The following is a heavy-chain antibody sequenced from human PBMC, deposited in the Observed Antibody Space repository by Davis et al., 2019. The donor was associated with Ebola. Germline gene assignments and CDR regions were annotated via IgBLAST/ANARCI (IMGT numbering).Heavy chain of an antibody. J-gene: IGHJ4*02. Sequence: ASVKVSCKASGDSFTTYFTHWVRQVPGQGLEWMGIINPSGSATYPSQKFQGRVAMTRDTSSSTVYMELTRLTSEDTAFYYCARGSYTNFVGHFLDYWGQGTLVAVSS. CDR2: INPSGSAT. D-gene: IGHD3-16*01. CDR3: ARGSYTNFVGHFLDY. CDR1: GDSFTTYF. V-gene: IGHV1-46*01.